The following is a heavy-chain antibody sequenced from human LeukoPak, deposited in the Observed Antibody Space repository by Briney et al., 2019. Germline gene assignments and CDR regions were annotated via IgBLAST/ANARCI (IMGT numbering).Heavy chain of an antibody. CDR1: GFTFSSYS. Sequence: GGSLRLSCAASGFTFSSYSMNWVRQAPGKGLEWVSSISSSSSYIYYADSVKGRFTISRDNAKNSLYLQMNSLRAEDTAVYYCAKDPIFGGDNWFDPWGQGTLVTVSS. CDR2: ISSSSSYI. J-gene: IGHJ5*02. V-gene: IGHV3-21*04. D-gene: IGHD3-3*01. CDR3: AKDPIFGGDNWFDP.